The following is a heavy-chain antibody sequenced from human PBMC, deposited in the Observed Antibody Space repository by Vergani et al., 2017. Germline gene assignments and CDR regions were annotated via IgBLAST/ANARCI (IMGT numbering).Heavy chain of an antibody. CDR2: ISWNSGSI. CDR3: ARDAPFWADY. CDR1: GFTFDDYA. D-gene: IGHD7-27*01. V-gene: IGHV3-9*01. Sequence: EVQLVESGGGLVQPGRSLRLSCAASGFTFDDYAMHWVRQAPGKGLEWVSGISWNSGSIGYADSVKGRFTISRDNAKNSLYLQMNSLRAEDTAVYYCARDAPFWADYWGQGTLVTVSS. J-gene: IGHJ4*02.